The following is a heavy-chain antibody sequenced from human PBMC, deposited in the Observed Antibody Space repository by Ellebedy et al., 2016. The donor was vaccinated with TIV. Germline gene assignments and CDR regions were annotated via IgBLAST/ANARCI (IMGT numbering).Heavy chain of an antibody. CDR1: GYTFTNYW. CDR2: IYPADSDT. Sequence: KVSCXGSGYTFTNYWIGWVRQMPGKGLEWMGIIYPADSDTRYSPSFQGQVTISVDKSITTAFLQWSSLKASDSAMYYCARLGTGYCTGGACPLGDYWGQGTLVTVST. J-gene: IGHJ4*02. D-gene: IGHD2-8*02. CDR3: ARLGTGYCTGGACPLGDY. V-gene: IGHV5-51*01.